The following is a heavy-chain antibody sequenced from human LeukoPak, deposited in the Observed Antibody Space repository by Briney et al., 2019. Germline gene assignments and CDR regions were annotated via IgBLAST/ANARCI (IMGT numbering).Heavy chain of an antibody. CDR2: ISGSTGST. CDR1: GFTFSNYA. CDR3: AKGQVSAIVGATTLDY. V-gene: IGHV3-23*01. Sequence: GGSLRLSCAASGFTFSNYAMNWVRQAPGKGLEWVSLISGSTGSTYYADSVKGRFSISRDNSKNTVYLQMNSLRVEDTAVYYCAKGQVSAIVGATTLDYWGQGTLVTVSS. J-gene: IGHJ4*02. D-gene: IGHD1-26*01.